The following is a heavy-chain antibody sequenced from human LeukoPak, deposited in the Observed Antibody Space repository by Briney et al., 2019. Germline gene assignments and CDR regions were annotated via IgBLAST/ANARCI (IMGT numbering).Heavy chain of an antibody. CDR1: GYTFTGYY. D-gene: IGHD2-2*02. CDR3: AREGRYCSSTSCYSNNWFDP. V-gene: IGHV1-2*02. Sequence: ASVKVSCKASGYTFTGYYMHWVRQSPGQGLEWMGWINPNSGGTNYAQKFQGRVTMTRDTSISTAYMELSSLRSDDTAMYYCAREGRYCSSTSCYSNNWFDPWGQGTLVTVSS. CDR2: INPNSGGT. J-gene: IGHJ5*02.